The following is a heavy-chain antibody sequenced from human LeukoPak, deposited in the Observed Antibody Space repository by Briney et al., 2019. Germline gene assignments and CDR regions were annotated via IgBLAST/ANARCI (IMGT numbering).Heavy chain of an antibody. V-gene: IGHV4-34*01. Sequence: SETLSLTCAAYGGSFSGYYWSWIRQSPGEGLEWIGEMNHSGNTNYNPSLKSRVTISVDTSKSQFSLQLNSVTAADTAVYYCARANFYDSSGHYTRTDSFDYWGQGTLVSVSS. CDR3: ARANFYDSSGHYTRTDSFDY. D-gene: IGHD3-22*01. J-gene: IGHJ4*02. CDR2: MNHSGNT. CDR1: GGSFSGYY.